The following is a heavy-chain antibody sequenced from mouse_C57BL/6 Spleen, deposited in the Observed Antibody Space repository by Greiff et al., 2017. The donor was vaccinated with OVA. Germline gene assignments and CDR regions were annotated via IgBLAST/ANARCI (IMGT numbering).Heavy chain of an antibody. J-gene: IGHJ4*01. CDR3: ARRTTVVEDYAMDY. D-gene: IGHD1-1*01. CDR1: GYTFTSYW. V-gene: IGHV1-50*01. Sequence: QVQLKQPGAELVKPGASVKLSCKASGYTFTSYWMQWVKQRPGQGLEWIGEIDPSDSYTNYNQKFKGKATLTVDTSSSTAYMQLSSLTSEDSAVYYCARRTTVVEDYAMDYWGQGTSVTVSS. CDR2: IDPSDSYT.